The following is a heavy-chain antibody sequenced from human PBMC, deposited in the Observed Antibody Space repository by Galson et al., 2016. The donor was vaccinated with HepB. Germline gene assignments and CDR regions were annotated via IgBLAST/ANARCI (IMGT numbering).Heavy chain of an antibody. Sequence: SETLSLTCAVSGGPITSSNSWSWVRQPPGKGLEWIGEVYYAGSASYNPSLKSRVSISVDTSKNKFSLELSSVIAADTAVYYCARWSAGRLDYWGQGTLVTVSS. CDR2: VYYAGSA. J-gene: IGHJ4*02. D-gene: IGHD6-13*01. V-gene: IGHV4-4*02. CDR1: GGPITSSNS. CDR3: ARWSAGRLDY.